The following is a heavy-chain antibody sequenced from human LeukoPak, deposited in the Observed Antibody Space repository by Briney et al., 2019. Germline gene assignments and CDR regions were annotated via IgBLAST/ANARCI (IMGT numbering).Heavy chain of an antibody. V-gene: IGHV3-23*01. CDR1: GFTFSSYA. D-gene: IGHD2-21*02. Sequence: AGGSLRLSCADSGFTFSSYAMSWVRQAPGKGLEWVTAISGSGGSTYYADSVKGRFTISRDNSKNTLYLQMNSLRAGDTAIYYCAKTLRGGDWYFDYWGQGTLVTVSS. J-gene: IGHJ4*02. CDR3: AKTLRGGDWYFDY. CDR2: ISGSGGST.